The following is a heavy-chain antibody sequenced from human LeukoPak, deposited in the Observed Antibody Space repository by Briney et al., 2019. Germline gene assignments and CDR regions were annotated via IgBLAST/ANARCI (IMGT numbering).Heavy chain of an antibody. Sequence: GGSLRLSCAASGFTLSSYWMHWVRQAPGKGLVWVSLINSDGSNTIYADSVKGRFTISRDNAKNTLYLQMNSLRAEDPAVYYCARDRGGTFDYWGQGTLVTVSS. V-gene: IGHV3-74*01. J-gene: IGHJ4*02. D-gene: IGHD3-10*01. CDR2: INSDGSNT. CDR3: ARDRGGTFDY. CDR1: GFTLSSYW.